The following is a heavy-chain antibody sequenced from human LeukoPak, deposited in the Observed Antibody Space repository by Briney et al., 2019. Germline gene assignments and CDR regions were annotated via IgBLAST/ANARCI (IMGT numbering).Heavy chain of an antibody. J-gene: IGHJ4*02. CDR1: GGSFSGYY. V-gene: IGHV4-59*01. CDR3: ARDRGDDYSPFFDY. Sequence: PSETLSLTCAVYGGSFSGYYWSWIRQPPGKGLEWIGYIYYSGSTNYNPSLKSRVTISVDTSKNQFSLKLSSVTAADTAVYYCARDRGDDYSPFFDYWGQGTLVTVSS. CDR2: IYYSGST. D-gene: IGHD4-11*01.